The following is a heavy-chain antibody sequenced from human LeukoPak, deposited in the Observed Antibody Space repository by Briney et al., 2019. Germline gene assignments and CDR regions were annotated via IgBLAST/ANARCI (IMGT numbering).Heavy chain of an antibody. CDR1: GGSISSGSYY. V-gene: IGHV4-61*02. Sequence: SETLSLTCTVSGGSISSGSYYWSWIRQPAGKGLEWIGRIYTSGSTNYNPSLKSRVTISVDTSKNQFSLKLSSVTAADTAVYYCARDRSGPQVGANGAFDIWGQGTMVTVSS. J-gene: IGHJ3*02. CDR2: IYTSGST. D-gene: IGHD1-26*01. CDR3: ARDRSGPQVGANGAFDI.